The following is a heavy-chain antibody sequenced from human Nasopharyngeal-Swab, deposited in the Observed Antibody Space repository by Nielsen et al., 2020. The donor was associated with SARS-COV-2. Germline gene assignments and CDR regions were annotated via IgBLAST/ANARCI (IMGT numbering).Heavy chain of an antibody. CDR3: ARAPYSGSYYYYYGMDV. J-gene: IGHJ6*02. CDR2: IIPILGIA. CDR1: GGTFSSYA. D-gene: IGHD1-26*01. Sequence: SVKVSCKASGGTFSSYAISWVRQAPGQGLEWMGGIIPILGIANYAQKFQGRVTITADKSTSTAYMELSSLRSEDTAVYNCARAPYSGSYYYYYGMDVWGQGTTVTVSS. V-gene: IGHV1-69*10.